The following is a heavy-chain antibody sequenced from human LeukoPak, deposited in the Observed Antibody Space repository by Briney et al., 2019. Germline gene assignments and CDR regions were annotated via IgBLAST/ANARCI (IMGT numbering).Heavy chain of an antibody. D-gene: IGHD3-10*01. Sequence: ASVKVSCKASGYTFTGYYMHWVRQAPGQGLEWMGWINPNSGGTNYAQKFQGRVTMTRDTSISTAYMELSRLRSDDTAVYYCARDLREVYYYGSGSYSEVGYWGQGTLVTVSS. CDR2: INPNSGGT. V-gene: IGHV1-2*02. CDR3: ARDLREVYYYGSGSYSEVGY. CDR1: GYTFTGYY. J-gene: IGHJ4*02.